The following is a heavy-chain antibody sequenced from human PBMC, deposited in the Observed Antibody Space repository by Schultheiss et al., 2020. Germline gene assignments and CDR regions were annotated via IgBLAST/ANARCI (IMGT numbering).Heavy chain of an antibody. Sequence: GESLKISCKASGGTFSSYAISWVRQAPGQGLEWMGIINPSGGSTSYAQKFQGRVTMTRDTSTSTVYMELSSLRSEDTAVYYCARERGRYYGMDVWGQGTTVTVSS. CDR1: GGTFSSYA. CDR2: INPSGGST. CDR3: ARERGRYYGMDV. V-gene: IGHV1-46*01. D-gene: IGHD3-10*01. J-gene: IGHJ6*02.